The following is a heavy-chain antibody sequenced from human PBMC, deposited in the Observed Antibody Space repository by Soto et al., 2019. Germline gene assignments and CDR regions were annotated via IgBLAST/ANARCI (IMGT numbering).Heavy chain of an antibody. CDR3: ARGYDFGSGYYYPYGMDV. J-gene: IGHJ6*02. V-gene: IGHV3-30-3*01. D-gene: IGHD3-3*01. CDR2: ISYDGSNK. Sequence: QVQLVESGGGVVQPGRSLRLSCAASGFTFSSYAMHWVRQAPGKGLEWVAVISYDGSNKNHADTVKGRFTISRDNSKNTLYLQMNSLRAEDTAVYYCARGYDFGSGYYYPYGMDVWGQGTTVTVSS. CDR1: GFTFSSYA.